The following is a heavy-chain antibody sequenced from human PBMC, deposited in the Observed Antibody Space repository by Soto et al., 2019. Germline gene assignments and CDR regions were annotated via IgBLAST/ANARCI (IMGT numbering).Heavy chain of an antibody. J-gene: IGHJ4*02. CDR3: AIFDSSGYWSRFDY. Sequence: AAVKVSCKVSGYTLTELSMHWVRQAPGKGLEWMGGFDPEDGETIYAQKFQGRVTMTEDTSTDTDYMELSSLRSEDTAVYYCAIFDSSGYWSRFDYWGQGTLVTVSS. V-gene: IGHV1-24*01. CDR2: FDPEDGET. D-gene: IGHD3-22*01. CDR1: GYTLTELS.